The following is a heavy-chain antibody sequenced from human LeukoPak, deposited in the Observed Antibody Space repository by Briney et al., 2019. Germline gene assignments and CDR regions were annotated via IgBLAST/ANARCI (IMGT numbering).Heavy chain of an antibody. CDR3: ANSLGVYFYYFDY. J-gene: IGHJ4*02. D-gene: IGHD2-8*01. V-gene: IGHV3-23*01. CDR1: GFTFSSYA. Sequence: GGSLRLSCAASGFTFSSYAMSWVRQAPGKGLEWVSAVSGSGGSTYYADSVKGRFTISRDNSKNTLYLHMNSLRAEDTAVYYCANSLGVYFYYFDYWGRGTLVTVSS. CDR2: VSGSGGST.